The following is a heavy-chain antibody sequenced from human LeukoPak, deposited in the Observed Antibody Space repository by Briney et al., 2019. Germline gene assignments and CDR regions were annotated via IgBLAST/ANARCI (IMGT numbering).Heavy chain of an antibody. D-gene: IGHD1-26*01. CDR3: TSFNSGSYSYYFDY. Sequence: GRSLRLSCTASGFTFDDYAMSWVRQAPWKGLEWVGFIRSKAYGGTTEHAASVKGRFTISRDESKSIAYLQMNSLKTEDTAVYYCTSFNSGSYSYYFDYWGQGTLVTVSS. CDR2: IRSKAYGGTT. V-gene: IGHV3-49*04. J-gene: IGHJ4*02. CDR1: GFTFDDYA.